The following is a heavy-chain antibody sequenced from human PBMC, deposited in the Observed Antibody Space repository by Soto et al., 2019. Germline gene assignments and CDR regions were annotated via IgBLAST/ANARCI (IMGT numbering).Heavy chain of an antibody. CDR1: GGSISSYY. CDR2: IYYSGST. J-gene: IGHJ6*03. D-gene: IGHD3-16*01. Sequence: SETLSLTCTVSGGSISSYYWSWIRQPPGKGLEWIGYIYYSGSTNYNPSLKSRVTISVDTSKNQFSLKLSSVTAADTAVYYCSAGDPRGGFMDVWGKGTTVTVSS. CDR3: SAGDPRGGFMDV. V-gene: IGHV4-59*01.